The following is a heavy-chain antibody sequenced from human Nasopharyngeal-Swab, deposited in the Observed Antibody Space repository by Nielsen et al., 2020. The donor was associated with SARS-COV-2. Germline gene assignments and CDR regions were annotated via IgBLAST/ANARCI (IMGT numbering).Heavy chain of an antibody. Sequence: GESLKTSCEGSGYRFSTYWINWVRQMPGKGLEWMGSLNPNSGGTNYAQKFQGRVTLTLDTSINTAYMDLTSLRSDDTAVYYCAREIYYGSGSYYVDDAFDIWGQGTMVTVSS. D-gene: IGHD3-10*01. CDR2: LNPNSGGT. V-gene: IGHV1-2*02. J-gene: IGHJ3*02. CDR1: GYRFSTYW. CDR3: AREIYYGSGSYYVDDAFDI.